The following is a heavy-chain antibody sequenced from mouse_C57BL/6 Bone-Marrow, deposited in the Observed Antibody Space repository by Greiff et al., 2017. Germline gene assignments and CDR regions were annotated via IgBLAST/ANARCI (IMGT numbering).Heavy chain of an antibody. V-gene: IGHV1-72*01. D-gene: IGHD1-2*01. Sequence: QVQLQQPGAELVKPGASVKLSCKASGYTFTSYWMHWVKQRPGRGLEWIGRIEPNSGGTKYNEKFKSKATLTVDKPSSTAYMQLSSLTSEDTAVYYCARSKDNAGSHYYVDGWGKAATVSFS. CDR2: IEPNSGGT. CDR1: GYTFTSYW. J-gene: IGHJ2*01. CDR3: ARSKDNAGSHYYVDG.